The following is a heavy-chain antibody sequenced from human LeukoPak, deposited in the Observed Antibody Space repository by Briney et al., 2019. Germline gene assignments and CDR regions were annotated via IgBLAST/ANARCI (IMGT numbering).Heavy chain of an antibody. Sequence: QPSETLSLTCTVSGGSISSHYWSWIRQPPGKGLEWIGYIYYSGSTNYNPSLKSRVTISVDTSENQFSLKLSSVTAADTAVYYCARDGGIAAAEIWGQGTLVTVPS. J-gene: IGHJ4*02. CDR2: IYYSGST. V-gene: IGHV4-59*11. CDR3: ARDGGIAAAEI. D-gene: IGHD6-13*01. CDR1: GGSISSHY.